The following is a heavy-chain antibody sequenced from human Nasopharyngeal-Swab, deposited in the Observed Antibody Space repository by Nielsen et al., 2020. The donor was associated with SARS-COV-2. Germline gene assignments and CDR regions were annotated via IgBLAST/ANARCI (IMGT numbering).Heavy chain of an antibody. CDR1: GASISINTYY. J-gene: IGHJ5*02. Sequence: SETLSLTCTVSGASISINTYYWGWIRQPPGKGLEWIGEIHNSVSTNYNPSLKSRVNISVDKSKNQFSLKLSSVTAADTAVYYCARGVPITLVGVVSSGGNQFDPWGQGTLVTVSS. D-gene: IGHD3-3*01. V-gene: IGHV4-39*07. CDR2: IHNSVST. CDR3: ARGVPITLVGVVSSGGNQFDP.